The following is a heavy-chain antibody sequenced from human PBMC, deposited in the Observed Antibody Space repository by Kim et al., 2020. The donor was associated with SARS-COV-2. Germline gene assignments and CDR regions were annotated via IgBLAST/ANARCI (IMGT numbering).Heavy chain of an antibody. CDR1: GFTFSSYA. CDR3: ARVIRSRVRGVIQSYYGMDV. Sequence: GGSLRLSCAASGFTFSSYAMHWVRQAPGKGLEWVAVISYDGSNKYYADSVKGRFTISRDNSKNTLYLQMNSLRAEDTAVYYCARVIRSRVRGVIQSYYGMDVWGQGTTVTISS. V-gene: IGHV3-30*04. CDR2: ISYDGSNK. D-gene: IGHD3-10*02. J-gene: IGHJ6*02.